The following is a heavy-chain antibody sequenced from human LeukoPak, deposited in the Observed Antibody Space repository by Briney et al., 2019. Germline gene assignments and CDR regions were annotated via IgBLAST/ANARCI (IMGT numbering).Heavy chain of an antibody. CDR3: AKGVKVPLLRYFSYYMDV. Sequence: GGSLRLSCAASGFTFSSYEMNWVRQAPGKGLEWVAFMRYDGSNRNYADSVKGRFTISRDNSKNTLYLQMNSLRAEDTAVYYXAKGVKVPLLRYFSYYMDVWGKGTTVTISS. CDR2: MRYDGSNR. J-gene: IGHJ6*03. CDR1: GFTFSSYE. D-gene: IGHD3-9*01. V-gene: IGHV3-30*02.